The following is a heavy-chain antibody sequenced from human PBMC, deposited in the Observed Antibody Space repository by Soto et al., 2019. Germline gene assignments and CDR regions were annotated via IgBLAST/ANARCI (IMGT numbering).Heavy chain of an antibody. Sequence: SETLSLTCAVYGGSYSVHYWTWIRQSPGKGLEWIGDINHSGRVNYSPSLKSRVTISLDTSKNQFSLTLSAVTAAGTAMYYCSTRAYDTNGYYRFDPWGQGTLVTVSS. J-gene: IGHJ5*01. D-gene: IGHD3-22*01. CDR1: GGSYSVHY. CDR3: STRAYDTNGYYRFDP. V-gene: IGHV4-34*01. CDR2: INHSGRV.